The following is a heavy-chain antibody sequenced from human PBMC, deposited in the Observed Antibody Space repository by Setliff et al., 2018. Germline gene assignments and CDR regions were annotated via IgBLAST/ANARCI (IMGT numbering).Heavy chain of an antibody. J-gene: IGHJ4*02. Sequence: SETLSLTCTVSGGSISSYYWSWIRQSPGKGLEWIGYIYNSGSTNYNPSVKSRVTISVDTSKNQFSLKLTSMTAADTAVYFCARHLLVQGTYHFDYWGQGSPVTVSS. CDR2: IYNSGST. V-gene: IGHV4-59*08. CDR3: ARHLLVQGTYHFDY. CDR1: GGSISSYY. D-gene: IGHD3-10*01.